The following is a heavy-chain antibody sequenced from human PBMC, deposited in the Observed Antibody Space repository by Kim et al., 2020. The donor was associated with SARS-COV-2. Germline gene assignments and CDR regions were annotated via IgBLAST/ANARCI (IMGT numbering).Heavy chain of an antibody. V-gene: IGHV3-23*01. J-gene: IGHJ4*02. CDR2: RK. D-gene: IGHD6-19*01. CDR3: AKEDSGTTGY. Sequence: RKYKADSGKGRLTIARDNSKNTLYLQMNSLRAEDTAVYYCAKEDSGTTGYWGQGTLVTVSS.